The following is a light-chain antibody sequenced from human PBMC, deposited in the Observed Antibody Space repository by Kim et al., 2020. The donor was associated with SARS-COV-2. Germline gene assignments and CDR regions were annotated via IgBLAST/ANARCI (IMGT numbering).Light chain of an antibody. J-gene: IGLJ2*01. CDR1: SSNIGSNT. Sequence: VLTQPPLASGTPGQRVTISCSGSSSNIGSNTVNWYQQLPGTAPKLLIYSINQRPSGVPDRFSGSKSGTSASLAISGLQSEDEADYYCAAWDDSLNGVVFGGGTQLTVL. CDR3: AAWDDSLNGVV. V-gene: IGLV1-44*01. CDR2: SIN.